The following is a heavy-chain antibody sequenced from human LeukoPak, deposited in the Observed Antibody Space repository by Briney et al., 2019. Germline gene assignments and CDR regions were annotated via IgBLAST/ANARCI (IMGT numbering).Heavy chain of an antibody. V-gene: IGHV3-74*01. CDR2: IHSDGSST. J-gene: IGHJ4*02. CDR1: GFTFSSYW. D-gene: IGHD3-22*01. Sequence: GGSLRLSCAASGFTFSSYWMHWVRQAPGKGLVWVSRIHSDGSSTSYADSVRGRFTISRDNAKNTLYLQMNSLRAEDTAVYYCAKDLPYYYDSSGYPEPYFDYWGQGTLVTVSS. CDR3: AKDLPYYYDSSGYPEPYFDY.